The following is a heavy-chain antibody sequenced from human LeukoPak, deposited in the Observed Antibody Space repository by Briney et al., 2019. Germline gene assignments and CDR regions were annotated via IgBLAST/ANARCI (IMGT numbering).Heavy chain of an antibody. V-gene: IGHV3-21*01. CDR1: GFTFSSYS. D-gene: IGHD3-10*01. CDR3: ASGFARYFDL. J-gene: IGHJ2*01. CDR2: ISSSSSYI. Sequence: PGGSLRLSCAASGFTFSSYSMNWVRQAPGKGLEWVSSISSSSSYIYYADSVKGRFTISRDNAKNSLYLRMNSLRAEDTAVYYCASGFARYFDLWGRGTLVTVSS.